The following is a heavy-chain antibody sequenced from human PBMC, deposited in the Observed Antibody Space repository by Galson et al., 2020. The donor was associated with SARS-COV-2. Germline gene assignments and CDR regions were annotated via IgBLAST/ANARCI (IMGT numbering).Heavy chain of an antibody. V-gene: IGHV3-30-3*01. CDR2: ISYDGSNK. CDR3: ARYIAVACGG. D-gene: IGHD6-19*01. J-gene: IGHJ2*01. CDR1: GFTFSSYA. Sequence: TGGSLRLSCAASGFTFSSYAMHWVRQAPGKGLEWVAVISYDGSNKYYADSVKGRFTISRDNSKNTLYLQMNSLRAEDTAVYYCARYIAVACGGWSRGSVYTVS.